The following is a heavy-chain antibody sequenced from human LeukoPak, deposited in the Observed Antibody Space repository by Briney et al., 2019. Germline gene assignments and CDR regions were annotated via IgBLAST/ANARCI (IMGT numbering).Heavy chain of an antibody. CDR1: GFTFSSYA. Sequence: PGGSLRLSCVVSGFTFSSYAMHWARQAPGKGLEWVAVISHDRSNNCHADSVKGRFTISRDNSKNTLYLQMNSLGVEDTAVYYCARDLSGSYMADYWGQGTLVTVSS. CDR3: ARDLSGSYMADY. CDR2: ISHDRSNN. V-gene: IGHV3-30-3*01. J-gene: IGHJ4*02. D-gene: IGHD3-10*01.